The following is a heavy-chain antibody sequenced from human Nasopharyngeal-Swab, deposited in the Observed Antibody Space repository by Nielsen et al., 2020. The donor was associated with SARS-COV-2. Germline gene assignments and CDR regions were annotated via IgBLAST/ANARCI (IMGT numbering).Heavy chain of an antibody. CDR2: IYPGDSDT. V-gene: IGHV5-51*01. Sequence: VRQMPGKGLEWMGIIYPGDSDTRYSPSFQGQVTISADKSISTAYLQWSSLKASDTAMYYCARLWDYGRSRLDPWGQGTLVTVPS. CDR3: ARLWDYGRSRLDP. J-gene: IGHJ5*02. D-gene: IGHD4-17*01.